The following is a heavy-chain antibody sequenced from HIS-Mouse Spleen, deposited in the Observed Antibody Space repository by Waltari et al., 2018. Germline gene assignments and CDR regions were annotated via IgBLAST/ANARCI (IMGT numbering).Heavy chain of an antibody. CDR3: AREIPYSSSWYDWYFDL. CDR1: GGSISSSSYY. J-gene: IGHJ2*01. CDR2: IYYSGST. Sequence: QLQLQESGPGLVKPSETLSLTCTVSGGSISSSSYYWGWIRQPPGKGLEWIGRIYYSGSTYCNPSLKSRVTISVDTSKNQCSLKLSSVTAADTAVYYCAREIPYSSSWYDWYFDLWGRGTLVTVSS. V-gene: IGHV4-39*07. D-gene: IGHD6-13*01.